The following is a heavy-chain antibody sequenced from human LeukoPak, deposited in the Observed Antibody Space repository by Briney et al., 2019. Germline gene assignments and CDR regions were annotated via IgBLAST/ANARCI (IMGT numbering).Heavy chain of an antibody. Sequence: GGSPRLSCAASGFTLSDYYMSWIRQAPGKGLEGVSYISSSGSTIHHAAPVKGRFTISRDNAKNSLYLQMNSLRAEDTAVYYCARDPVVVVAATGEYYFDYWGQGTLVTVSS. CDR3: ARDPVVVVAATGEYYFDY. D-gene: IGHD2-15*01. J-gene: IGHJ4*02. CDR2: ISSSGSTI. V-gene: IGHV3-11*01. CDR1: GFTLSDYY.